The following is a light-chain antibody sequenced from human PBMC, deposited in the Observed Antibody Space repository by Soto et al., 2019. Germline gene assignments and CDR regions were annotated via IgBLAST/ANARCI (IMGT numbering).Light chain of an antibody. V-gene: IGKV3-20*01. CDR1: QTVKTSN. J-gene: IGKJ2*01. Sequence: EVVLTQSPGTLSLSPGERATLSCRTSQTVKTSNLAWYQQKPGQAPRLLIYAASSRATGIPGRFSGSGSETDFTLTISRLEPAEFAVYYCQHFAGFLLFGQGTKLEIK. CDR3: QHFAGFLL. CDR2: AAS.